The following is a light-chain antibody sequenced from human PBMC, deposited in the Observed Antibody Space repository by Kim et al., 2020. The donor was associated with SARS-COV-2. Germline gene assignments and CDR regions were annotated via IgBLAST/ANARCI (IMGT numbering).Light chain of an antibody. CDR1: ISDIGRKT. J-gene: IGLJ2*01. CDR2: NNK. V-gene: IGLV1-44*01. Sequence: GQRVTIASSGSISDIGRKTVNWYQQHPATAPNHLIYNNKPGPSGVPGRFSGSKSGTAASLAISGLQSEDEAEYYCATWDDSLDGPVFGGGTQLTVL. CDR3: ATWDDSLDGPV.